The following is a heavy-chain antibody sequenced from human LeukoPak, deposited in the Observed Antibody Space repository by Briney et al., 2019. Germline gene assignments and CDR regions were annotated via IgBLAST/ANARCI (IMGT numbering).Heavy chain of an antibody. V-gene: IGHV3-23*01. Sequence: GGPLRLSCAVSGITLCNYGKRGVREAPGKGREWGAGISDRGGRTNYADSVEGLLTISRDNPKNTLYLQMNSLGAEDRAVYFCAKRGVVIRVILVAFHKEAYYFDSWGQGALVTVSS. D-gene: IGHD3-22*01. CDR2: ISDRGGRT. CDR3: AKRGVVIRVILVAFHKEAYYFDS. J-gene: IGHJ4*02. CDR1: GITLCNYG.